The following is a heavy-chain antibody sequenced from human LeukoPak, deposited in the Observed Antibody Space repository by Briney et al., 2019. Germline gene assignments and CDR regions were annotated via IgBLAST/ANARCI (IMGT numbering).Heavy chain of an antibody. CDR2: IYYSGST. D-gene: IGHD6-19*01. CDR3: ARHGGWHYLDY. V-gene: IGHV4-59*08. J-gene: IGHJ4*02. CDR1: GGSISSYY. Sequence: SETLSLTCTVSGGSISSYYWSWIRQPPGKGLEWIGYIYYSGSTNYNPSLKSRVTISVDTSKNQFSLKLSSVTAADTAVYYCARHGGWHYLDYWGQGTLVTVSS.